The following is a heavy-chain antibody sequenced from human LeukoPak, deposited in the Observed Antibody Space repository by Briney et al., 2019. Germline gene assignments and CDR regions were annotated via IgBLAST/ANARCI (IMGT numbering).Heavy chain of an antibody. CDR3: AKDRGGDYGDLYFDY. D-gene: IGHD4-17*01. CDR2: IYSGGST. V-gene: IGHV3-53*01. Sequence: GGSLRLSCAASGFTVSSNYMSWVRQAPGKGLEWVSVIYSGGSTYYADSVKGRFTISRDNSKNTLYLQMNSLRAEDTAVYYCAKDRGGDYGDLYFDYWGQGTLVTVSS. CDR1: GFTVSSNY. J-gene: IGHJ4*02.